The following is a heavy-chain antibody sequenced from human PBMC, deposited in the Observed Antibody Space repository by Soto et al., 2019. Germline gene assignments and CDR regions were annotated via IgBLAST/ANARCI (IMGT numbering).Heavy chain of an antibody. CDR1: GYIFTDHC. Sequence: EVQVVQSGAEVKEPGESLKISCKGSGYIFTDHCIVWVRQMAGKGLEWVGIICPGYSNIIYSPSVQGQVTISADMSISTAYLQWSSLKASDTAIYYCARRHYWRVDFTINPDSYYGMDFWGQGTTVTVSS. V-gene: IGHV5-51*01. CDR2: ICPGYSNI. CDR3: ARRHYWRVDFTINPDSYYGMDF. J-gene: IGHJ6*02. D-gene: IGHD3-3*02.